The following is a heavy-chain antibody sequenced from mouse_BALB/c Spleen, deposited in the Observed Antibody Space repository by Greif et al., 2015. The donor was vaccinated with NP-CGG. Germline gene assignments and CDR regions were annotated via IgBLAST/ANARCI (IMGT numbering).Heavy chain of an antibody. V-gene: IGHV5-4*02. J-gene: IGHJ4*01. D-gene: IGHD2-1*01. Sequence: EVQRVESGGGLVKPGGSLKPSCAASGFTFSDYYMYWVRQTPEKRLEWVATISDGGSYTYYPDSVKGRFTISRDNAKNNLYLQMSSLKSEDTAMYYCAREGISGYGNYRAMDYWGQGTSVTVSS. CDR2: ISDGGSYT. CDR3: AREGISGYGNYRAMDY. CDR1: GFTFSDYY.